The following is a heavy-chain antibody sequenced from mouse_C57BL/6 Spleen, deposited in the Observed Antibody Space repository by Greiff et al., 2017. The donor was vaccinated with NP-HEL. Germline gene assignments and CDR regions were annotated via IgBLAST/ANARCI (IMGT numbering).Heavy chain of an antibody. V-gene: IGHV1-69*01. CDR2: IDPSDSYT. J-gene: IGHJ4*01. Sequence: VQLQQPGAELVMPGASVKLSCKASGYTFTSYWMHWVKQRPGQGLEWIGEIDPSDSYTNYNQKFKGKSTLTVDKSSSTAYMQLSSLTSEDSAVYYCASYGSSSYYYAMDYWGQGTSVTVSS. CDR3: ASYGSSSYYYAMDY. D-gene: IGHD1-1*01. CDR1: GYTFTSYW.